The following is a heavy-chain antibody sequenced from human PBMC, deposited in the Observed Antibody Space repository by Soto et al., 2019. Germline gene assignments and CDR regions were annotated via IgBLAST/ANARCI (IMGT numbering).Heavy chain of an antibody. CDR1: GGSISSGGYY. Sequence: SETLSLTCTVSGGSISSGGYYWNWIRQHPGKGLEWIGYIYYIGSTYYNPSLKSRVTISLDTSKNQFSLKLSSVTAAGTAVYYCARSVFPWGQGTLVTVSS. J-gene: IGHJ5*02. CDR3: ARSVFP. V-gene: IGHV4-31*03. CDR2: IYYIGST.